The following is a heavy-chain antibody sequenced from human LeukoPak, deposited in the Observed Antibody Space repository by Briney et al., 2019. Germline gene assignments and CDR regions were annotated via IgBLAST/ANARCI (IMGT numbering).Heavy chain of an antibody. J-gene: IGHJ3*02. D-gene: IGHD1-26*01. CDR2: INHSGST. CDR3: ARALIVGAIDAFDI. V-gene: IGHV4-34*01. CDR1: GGSFSGYY. Sequence: NPSETLSLTCAVYGGSFSGYYWSWIRQPPGKGLEWIGEINHSGSTNYNPSLKSRVTISVDTSKNQFSLKLSSVTAADTAVYYCARALIVGAIDAFDIWGQGTMVTVSS.